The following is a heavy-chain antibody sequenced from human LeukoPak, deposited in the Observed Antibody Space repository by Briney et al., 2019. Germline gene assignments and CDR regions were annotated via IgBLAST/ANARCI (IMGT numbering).Heavy chain of an antibody. CDR1: GGSISSYY. CDR2: IYYSGST. V-gene: IGHV4-59*01. D-gene: IGHD2-15*01. Sequence: SETLSLTCTVSGGSISSYYWSWIRQPPGKGLEWIGYIYYSGSTNCNPSLKSRVTISVDTSKNQFSLKLSSVTAADTAVYYCASVVFQGSGGIEYYFDYWGRGTLVTVSS. CDR3: ASVVFQGSGGIEYYFDY. J-gene: IGHJ4*02.